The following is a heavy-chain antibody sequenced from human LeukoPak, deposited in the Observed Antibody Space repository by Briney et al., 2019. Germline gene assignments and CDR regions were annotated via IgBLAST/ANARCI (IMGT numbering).Heavy chain of an antibody. V-gene: IGHV4-39*01. J-gene: IGHJ4*02. CDR3: ARAPRGRSNDY. CDR1: GDSVSSSTYY. Sequence: SETLSLTCTVSGDSVSSSTYYWDWIRQPPGKGLEWIGNICYSVSTYYNPSLRSRVTMSVDTSKNQFSLKLSSVTAADTAVYYCARAPRGRSNDYWGQGTLVTVSS. D-gene: IGHD3-16*01. CDR2: ICYSVST.